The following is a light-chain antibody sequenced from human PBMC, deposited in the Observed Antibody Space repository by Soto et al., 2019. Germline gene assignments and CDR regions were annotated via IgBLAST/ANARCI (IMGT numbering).Light chain of an antibody. J-gene: IGKJ1*01. CDR1: QDIRSD. CDR3: LQDYTYPWT. Sequence: AIQMTQSPSSLSASVGDRVTITCRASQDIRSDLGWYQQKPGKAPKLLIHTASGLQSGVPSRFSGSGSGTDFTLTISSLQPEDFATYYCLQDYTYPWTFGQGTKVEIK. V-gene: IGKV1-6*01. CDR2: TAS.